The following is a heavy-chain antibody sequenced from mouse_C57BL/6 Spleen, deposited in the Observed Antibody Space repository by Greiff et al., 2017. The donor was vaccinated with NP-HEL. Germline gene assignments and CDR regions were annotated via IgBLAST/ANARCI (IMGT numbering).Heavy chain of an antibody. Sequence: QVQLQQSGPGLVQPSQSLSITCTVSGFSLTSYGVHWVRQSPGKGLEWLGVIWRGGSTDYNVAFMSRLSITKDNSKSQVFCKMNSLQADDTAIYYCAKNPSGYWYFDVWGTGTTVTVSS. CDR3: AKNPSGYWYFDV. CDR1: GFSLTSYG. V-gene: IGHV2-5*01. J-gene: IGHJ1*03. CDR2: IWRGGST.